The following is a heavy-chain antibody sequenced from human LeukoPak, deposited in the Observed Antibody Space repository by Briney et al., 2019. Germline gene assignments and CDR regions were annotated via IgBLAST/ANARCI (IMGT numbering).Heavy chain of an antibody. V-gene: IGHV4-59*01. D-gene: IGHD2-21*01. CDR3: ARDHIVRSTGRFDP. CDR1: GGSINSYY. Sequence: SETLSLTCTVSGGSINSYYWSWIRQPPGKGLEWIGYIYYSGSTNYNPSLKSLVTISVDTSKNQFSLKLSSVTAADTAVYYCARDHIVRSTGRFDPWGQGTLVTVSS. J-gene: IGHJ5*02. CDR2: IYYSGST.